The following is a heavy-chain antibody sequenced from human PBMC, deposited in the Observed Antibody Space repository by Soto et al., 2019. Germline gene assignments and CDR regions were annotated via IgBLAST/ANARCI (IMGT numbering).Heavy chain of an antibody. CDR3: ARKGGLMGGWLAIPSYYYYMDV. J-gene: IGHJ6*03. V-gene: IGHV3-7*01. Sequence: GGSLRLSCAASGFTFSSYWMSWVRQAPGKGLEWVANIKQDGSEKYYVDSVKGRFTISRDNAKNSLYLQMNSLRAEDTAVYYCARKGGLMGGWLAIPSYYYYMDVWGKGTTVTVSS. CDR1: GFTFSSYW. D-gene: IGHD2-2*02. CDR2: IKQDGSEK.